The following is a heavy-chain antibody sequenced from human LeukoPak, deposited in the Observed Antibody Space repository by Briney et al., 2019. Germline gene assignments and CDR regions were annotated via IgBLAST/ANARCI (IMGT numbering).Heavy chain of an antibody. J-gene: IGHJ6*04. CDR2: INSNTGAT. V-gene: IGHV1-2*02. CDR3: GKRRPLDQATEERVTTFTDV. D-gene: IGHD1-1*01. Sequence: ASVKVSCKASGYTFIDYYMHWVRQAPGQGLEWMGFINSNTGATGYAQKFQGRVTMSRDTSITTVYMELNSLKSDDTAVYYCGKRRPLDQATEERVTTFTDVWPKETWDTVSS. CDR1: GYTFIDYY.